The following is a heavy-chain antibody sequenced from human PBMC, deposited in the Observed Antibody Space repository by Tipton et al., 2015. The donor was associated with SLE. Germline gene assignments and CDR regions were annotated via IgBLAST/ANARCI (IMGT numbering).Heavy chain of an antibody. D-gene: IGHD2-2*01. Sequence: SLRLSCGGSGFSFSHYEMNWVRQAPGKGLQWISYISNSGSGSTIYYADAVKGRFTISRDNAKNSLYLQMNTLRAEDTAVYYCAKGTCSTTGYADLDHWGQGTLVTVSS. V-gene: IGHV3-48*03. CDR2: ISNSGSGSTI. J-gene: IGHJ4*02. CDR3: AKGTCSTTGYADLDH. CDR1: GFSFSHYE.